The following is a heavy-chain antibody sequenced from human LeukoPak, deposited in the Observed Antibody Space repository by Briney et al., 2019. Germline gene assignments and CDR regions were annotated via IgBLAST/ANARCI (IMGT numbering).Heavy chain of an antibody. V-gene: IGHV4-61*09. CDR2: VYTSGST. J-gene: IGHJ2*01. D-gene: IGHD3-22*01. CDR1: GGSISNGSYY. Sequence: SETLSLTCTVSGGSISNGSYYWSWIRQPAGKGLEWIGHVYTSGSTNYNPSLKSRVTISVDTSKNQFSLKLSSVTAADTAVYYCATRAPYYYDSTNLDWYFDLWGRGTLVTVSS. CDR3: ATRAPYYYDSTNLDWYFDL.